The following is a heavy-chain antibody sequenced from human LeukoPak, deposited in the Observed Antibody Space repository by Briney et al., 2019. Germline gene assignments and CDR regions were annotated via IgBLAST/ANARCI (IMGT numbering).Heavy chain of an antibody. D-gene: IGHD3-10*01. CDR2: TYYRSKWYN. J-gene: IGHJ6*02. Sequence: SQTLSLTCAISGDSVSSNSAAWNWIRQSRSRGLEWLGRTYYRSKWYNDYAVSVKSRITINPDTSKNQFSLQLNSVTPEDTAVYYCARDPGVYYYGSGRPYYGMDVWGQGTTVTVSS. CDR3: ARDPGVYYYGSGRPYYGMDV. V-gene: IGHV6-1*01. CDR1: GDSVSSNSAA.